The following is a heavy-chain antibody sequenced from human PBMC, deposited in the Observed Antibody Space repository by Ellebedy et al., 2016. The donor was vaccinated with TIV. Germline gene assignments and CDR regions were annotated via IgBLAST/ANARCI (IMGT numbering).Heavy chain of an antibody. D-gene: IGHD3-22*01. CDR1: GGSISSYY. J-gene: IGHJ1*01. V-gene: IGHV4-59*01. CDR3: AREGDSSGPMSH. Sequence: MPSETLSLTCTVSGGSISSYYWSWIRQPPGKGLEWIGYIYYSGSTNYNPSLKSRVTISVDTSKNQFSLKLSSVTAADTAVYYCAREGDSSGPMSHWGQGTLVTVSS. CDR2: IYYSGST.